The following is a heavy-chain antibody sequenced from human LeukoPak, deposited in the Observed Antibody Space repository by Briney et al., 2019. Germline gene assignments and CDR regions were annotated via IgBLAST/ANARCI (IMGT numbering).Heavy chain of an antibody. CDR3: ARGATYYYDSSDAFDI. J-gene: IGHJ3*02. CDR2: IYYSGST. Sequence: SQTLSLTCTVSGGSISSGGYYWSWIRQHPGKGLEWIGYIYYSGSTYYNPSLKSRVTISVDTSKNQFSLKLSSVTAADTAVYYCARGATYYYDSSDAFDIWGQGTMVTVSS. V-gene: IGHV4-31*03. CDR1: GGSISSGGYY. D-gene: IGHD3-22*01.